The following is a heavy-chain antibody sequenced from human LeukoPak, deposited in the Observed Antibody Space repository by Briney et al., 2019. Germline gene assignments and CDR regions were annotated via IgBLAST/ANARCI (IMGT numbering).Heavy chain of an antibody. J-gene: IGHJ4*02. CDR1: GXTFISYG. V-gene: IGHV3-48*02. Sequence: PGGSLRLSCAASGXTFISYGMNWVRQAPGKGQEWISYISHSSNTIHYADSVKGRFTISRDNAKNSLYLQMNSLRDEDTAVYHCARAMRSGYDYWGQGNLVTVSS. D-gene: IGHD5-12*01. CDR2: ISHSSNTI. CDR3: ARAMRSGYDY.